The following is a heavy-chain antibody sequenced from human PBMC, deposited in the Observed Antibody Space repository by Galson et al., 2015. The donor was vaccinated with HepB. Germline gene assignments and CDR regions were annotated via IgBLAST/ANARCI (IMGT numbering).Heavy chain of an antibody. D-gene: IGHD5/OR15-5a*01. CDR3: TRSVQFAFDS. V-gene: IGHV3-48*01. CDR1: GFTYTPYS. CDR2: ITGSSSTI. J-gene: IGHJ4*02. Sequence: LRLSCAASGFTYTPYSMNWVRQAPGKGLEWVSYITGSSSTIYYADSVKGRFTISRDNAKNSLYLQMNSLRVEDTAVYYCTRSVQFAFDSWGQGILVSVSS.